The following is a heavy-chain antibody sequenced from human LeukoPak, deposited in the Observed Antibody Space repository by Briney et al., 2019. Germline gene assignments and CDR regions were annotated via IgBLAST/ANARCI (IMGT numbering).Heavy chain of an antibody. V-gene: IGHV3-11*04. CDR2: ISTSGGAI. D-gene: IGHD1-26*01. J-gene: IGHJ5*02. CDR3: ARYGNTNWFDP. CDR1: GFIFSDYY. Sequence: KAGGSLRLSCAASGFIFSDYYMSWIRQAPGKGLEWVSYISTSGGAISYADSVKGRFTISRDNAKNSLYLQMKSLRAEDTAVYYCARYGNTNWFDPWGQGTLVTVSS.